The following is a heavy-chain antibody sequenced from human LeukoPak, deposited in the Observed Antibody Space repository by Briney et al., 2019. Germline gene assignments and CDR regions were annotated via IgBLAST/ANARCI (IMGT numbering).Heavy chain of an antibody. V-gene: IGHV3-23*01. CDR3: AKDRYSSSWYNWFDP. CDR2: ISGSGGST. J-gene: IGHJ5*02. CDR1: GFTFSSYA. D-gene: IGHD6-13*01. Sequence: GGSLRLSCAASGFTFSSYAVSWVRQAPGKGLEWVSAISGSGGSTYYADSVKGRFTISRDNSKNTLYLQMNSLRAEDTAVYYCAKDRYSSSWYNWFDPWSQGTLVTVSS.